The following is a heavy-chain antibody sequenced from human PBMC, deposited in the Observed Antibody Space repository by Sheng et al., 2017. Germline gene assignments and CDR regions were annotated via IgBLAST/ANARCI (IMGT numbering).Heavy chain of an antibody. CDR3: ARVGGKDFFVSIFTLYY. Sequence: EVRLSESGGGLVQPGGSRRDSPVRPLDSHLAPMPWPGSGQAPGKGLEWVSTISGGGGVTYYADSVKGRLTISRDNFKNILSLQMSGLRAEDTAVYYCARVGGKDFFVSIFTLYYWGRG. V-gene: IGHV3-23*01. D-gene: IGHD3-10*02. J-gene: IGHJ4*03. CDR2: ISGGGGVT. CDR1: DSHLAPMP.